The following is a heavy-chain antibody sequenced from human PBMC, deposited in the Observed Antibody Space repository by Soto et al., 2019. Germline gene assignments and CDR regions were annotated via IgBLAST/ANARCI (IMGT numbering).Heavy chain of an antibody. V-gene: IGHV1-18*01. CDR2: ISAYNGNT. D-gene: IGHD2-15*01. CDR3: ARVTPLSEVVVVAAEY. Sequence: QVPLVQSGAEVKKPGASVKVSCKASGYTFTSYGISWVRQAPGQGLEWMGWISAYNGNTNYAQKLKGRVTMTTDTSTSTAYMELRSLRSDDTAVYYCARVTPLSEVVVVAAEYWGQGTLVTVSS. CDR1: GYTFTSYG. J-gene: IGHJ4*02.